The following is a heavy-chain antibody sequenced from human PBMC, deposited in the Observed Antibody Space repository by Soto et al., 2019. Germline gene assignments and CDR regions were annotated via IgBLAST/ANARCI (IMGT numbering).Heavy chain of an antibody. D-gene: IGHD5-12*01. CDR1: GFTFSSYA. V-gene: IGHV3-64D*06. CDR2: IRGNGDPP. CDR3: VKSRGGNNFDFFD. Sequence: AGGSLRLSCSASGFTFSSYAVHWVRQAPGKGLEYVSGIRGNGDPPFYADSVKGRFTISRDNSKNTLYLQMSSLGADDTAVYYCVKSRGGNNFDFFDWGQGALVTVSS. J-gene: IGHJ4*02.